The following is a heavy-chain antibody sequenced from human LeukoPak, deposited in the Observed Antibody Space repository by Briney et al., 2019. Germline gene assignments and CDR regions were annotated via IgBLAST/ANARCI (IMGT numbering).Heavy chain of an antibody. D-gene: IGHD3-10*01. CDR1: GFTFSNYW. V-gene: IGHV3-7*01. J-gene: IGHJ5*02. CDR2: IKQDGSET. Sequence: GGSLRLSCAASGFTFSNYWMTWVRQAPGKGLDWVAHIKQDGSETHYVDSVKGRFTISRDNAKNSLYLQINSLRAEDTAVYYCGRLRSGEAWLDPWGQGTLITVSS. CDR3: GRLRSGEAWLDP.